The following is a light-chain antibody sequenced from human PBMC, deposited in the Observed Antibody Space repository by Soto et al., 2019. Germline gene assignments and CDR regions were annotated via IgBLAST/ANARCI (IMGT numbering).Light chain of an antibody. J-gene: IGKJ1*01. CDR1: QGISNF. CDR2: AAS. CDR3: QEYNIVPWA. Sequence: DIQMTQSPSSLSAFVGDRVTVTCRAGQGISNFLAWYEQKPGKVPKILIYAASTLQSGVPSRFSGSGSGTDFNLTISSLQPEDVANYYCQEYNIVPWAFGQGTKVEIK. V-gene: IGKV1-27*01.